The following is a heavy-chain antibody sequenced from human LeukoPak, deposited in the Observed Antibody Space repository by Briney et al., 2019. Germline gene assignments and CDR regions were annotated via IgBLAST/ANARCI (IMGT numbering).Heavy chain of an antibody. J-gene: IGHJ4*02. CDR3: ASLRRWYEPFDS. CDR1: GLNFTTYD. CDR2: INPSGGST. Sequence: PGGSLRLSCAASGLNFTTYDMSWIRQAPGKGLQWVARINPSGGSTHYADSVKGRFPISRDNSDNTLYLQMNSLRVEDTAIYYCASLRRWYEPFDSWGQGTRVTVSS. D-gene: IGHD4-23*01. V-gene: IGHV3-23*01.